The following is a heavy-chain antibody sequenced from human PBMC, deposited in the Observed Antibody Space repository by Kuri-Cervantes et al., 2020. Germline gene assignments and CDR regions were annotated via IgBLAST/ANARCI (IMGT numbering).Heavy chain of an antibody. CDR3: AKEDSSGWYSGFGYFDY. CDR2: IYSGGST. D-gene: IGHD6-19*01. J-gene: IGHJ4*02. V-gene: IGHV3-53*01. Sequence: GESLKISCAASGFTFSNAWMSWVRQAPGKGLEWVSVIYSGGSTYYADSVKGRFTISRDNSKNTLYLQMNSLRAEDTAVYYCAKEDSSGWYSGFGYFDYWGQGTLVTVSS. CDR1: GFTFSNAW.